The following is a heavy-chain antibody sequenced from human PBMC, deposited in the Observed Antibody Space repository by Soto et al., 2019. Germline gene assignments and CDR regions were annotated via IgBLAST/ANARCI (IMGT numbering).Heavy chain of an antibody. CDR2: ISWNRVSI. J-gene: IGHJ3*02. Sequence: EVQLVESGGGLVQPGRSLRLSCAASGFTFDDYAMHWVRQAPGKGLEWVSGISWNRVSIGYADSVKGRFTISRDNAKNALYLQMNSLRAEDTALYYCAKEIAVAQPLGAFDIWGQGTMVTVSS. CDR3: AKEIAVAQPLGAFDI. D-gene: IGHD6-19*01. CDR1: GFTFDDYA. V-gene: IGHV3-9*01.